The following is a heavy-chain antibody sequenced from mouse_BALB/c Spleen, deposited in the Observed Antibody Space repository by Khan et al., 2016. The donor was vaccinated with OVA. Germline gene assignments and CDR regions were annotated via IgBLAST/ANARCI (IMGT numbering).Heavy chain of an antibody. CDR2: IFPGGTYT. CDR3: ARYPRGNYDAIDY. Sequence: QVQLQQSGAEVVRPGTSVKISCKTSGYTFTNYWLVWLKQRPGHGPEWIGDIFPGGTYTNYNENLKDKATLTADTFSSTAYMQLSSLTSEDSAVYFCARYPRGNYDAIDYWGQGTSVTVSS. J-gene: IGHJ4*01. CDR1: GYTFTNYW. D-gene: IGHD2-1*01. V-gene: IGHV1-63*02.